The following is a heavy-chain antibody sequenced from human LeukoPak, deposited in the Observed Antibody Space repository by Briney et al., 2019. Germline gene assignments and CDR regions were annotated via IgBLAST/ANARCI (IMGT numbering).Heavy chain of an antibody. J-gene: IGHJ3*02. V-gene: IGHV3-7*01. D-gene: IGHD6-19*01. CDR2: IKQDGSEK. CDR3: ARPAYSSGWYHAFDI. CDR1: GFTFDDYG. Sequence: GGSLRLSCAASGFTFDDYGMSWVRQAPGKGLEWVANIKQDGSEKYYVDSVKGRFTISRDNAKNSLYLQMNSLRAEDTAVYYCARPAYSSGWYHAFDIWGQGTMVTVSS.